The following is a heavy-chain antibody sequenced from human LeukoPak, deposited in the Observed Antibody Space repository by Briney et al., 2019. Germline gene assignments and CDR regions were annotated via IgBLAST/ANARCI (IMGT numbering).Heavy chain of an antibody. CDR3: AKDHPVAGTYYYGMEV. Sequence: PGGSLRLSCAASGFAFSSYGMHWVRQAPGKGLEWVAVISYDGSNKYYADSVKGRFTISRDNSKNTLYLQMNSLRAEDTAVYYCAKDHPVAGTYYYGMEVWGQGTTVTVSS. CDR2: ISYDGSNK. V-gene: IGHV3-30*18. D-gene: IGHD6-19*01. J-gene: IGHJ6*02. CDR1: GFAFSSYG.